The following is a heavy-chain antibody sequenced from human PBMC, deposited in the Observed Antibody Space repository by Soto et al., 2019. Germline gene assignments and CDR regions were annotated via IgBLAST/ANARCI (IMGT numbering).Heavy chain of an antibody. CDR2: INGGRTTI. CDR3: AREVKAYCSGGSCYRFFDS. Sequence: EVQLVESGGDLVQPGGSLRLSCAASGFTFSSYSLNWVRQAPGKGLEWVSYINGGRTTIYYADSVKGRFTISRDNARNSLYLQRNSLRAEDTAVYYCAREVKAYCSGGSCYRFFDSWGQGTLVTVSS. CDR1: GFTFSSYS. D-gene: IGHD2-15*01. J-gene: IGHJ4*02. V-gene: IGHV3-48*01.